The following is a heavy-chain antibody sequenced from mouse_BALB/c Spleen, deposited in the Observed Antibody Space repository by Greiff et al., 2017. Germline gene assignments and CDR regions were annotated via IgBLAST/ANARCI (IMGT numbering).Heavy chain of an antibody. D-gene: IGHD2-12*01. CDR1: GFSLTSYG. Sequence: VKVVESGPGLVQPSQSLSITCTVSGFSLTSYGVHWVRQSPGKGLEWLGVIWSGGSTDYNAAFISRLSISKDNSKSQVFFKMNSLQANDTAIYYCARNSYYKRGLAMDYWGQGTSVTVSS. CDR2: IWSGGST. J-gene: IGHJ4*01. CDR3: ARNSYYKRGLAMDY. V-gene: IGHV2-2*02.